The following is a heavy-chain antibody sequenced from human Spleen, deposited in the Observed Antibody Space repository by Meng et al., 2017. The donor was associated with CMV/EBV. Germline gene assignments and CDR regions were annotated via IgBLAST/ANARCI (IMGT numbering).Heavy chain of an antibody. J-gene: IGHJ6*02. CDR2: INHSGST. D-gene: IGHD2-2*01. CDR3: ARARRGYCSSTSCYGYYYGMDV. V-gene: IGHV4-38-2*02. Sequence: SETLSLTCTVSGYSISSGYYWGWIRQPPGKGLEWIGEINHSGSTNYNPSLKSRVTISVDTSKNQFSLKLSSVTAADTAVYYCARARRGYCSSTSCYGYYYGMDVWGQGTTVTVS. CDR1: GYSISSGYY.